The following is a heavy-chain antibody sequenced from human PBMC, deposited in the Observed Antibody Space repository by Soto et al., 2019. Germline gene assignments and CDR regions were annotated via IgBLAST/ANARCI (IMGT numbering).Heavy chain of an antibody. CDR1: GFTFRSYS. V-gene: IGHV3-21*01. Sequence: EVQLVESGGGLVKPGGSLRLSCAVSGFTFRSYSMNWVRQAPGKGLEWVSSISSSSSYMYYADSVKGRFTVSRDNAKKSRHLQMNSMRAEETAVYYCAREVNGYCSGDSCYPGAYYFDYWGQGTLVTVSS. D-gene: IGHD2-15*01. CDR2: ISSSSSYM. J-gene: IGHJ4*02. CDR3: AREVNGYCSGDSCYPGAYYFDY.